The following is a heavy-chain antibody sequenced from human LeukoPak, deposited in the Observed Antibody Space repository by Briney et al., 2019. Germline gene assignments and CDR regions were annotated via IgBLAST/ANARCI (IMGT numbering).Heavy chain of an antibody. CDR3: TTVQFVVVVAATTPTLYYFDY. CDR1: GFPFSNAW. J-gene: IGHJ4*02. V-gene: IGHV3-15*01. CDR2: IKSKTDGGTT. Sequence: GGSLRLSCAASGFPFSNAWMSWVRQAPGKGLEWVGRIKSKTDGGTTDYAAPVKGRFTISRDDSKNTLYLQMNSLKTEDTAVYYCTTVQFVVVVAATTPTLYYFDYWGQGTLVTVSS. D-gene: IGHD2-15*01.